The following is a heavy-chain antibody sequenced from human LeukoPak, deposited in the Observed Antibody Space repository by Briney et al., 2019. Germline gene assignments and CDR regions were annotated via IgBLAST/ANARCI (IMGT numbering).Heavy chain of an antibody. Sequence: GGSLRLSCVASEFTLSDYYMSWIRQAPGKGLEWISFISSSGSTRYYADSVKGRFTISRDTTKDSLHLQMNSLRAEDTAVYYCARERTPKHYYGSGSYDRYFDHWGQGTLVTVSS. V-gene: IGHV3-11*04. CDR2: ISSSGSTR. D-gene: IGHD3-10*01. J-gene: IGHJ4*02. CDR1: EFTLSDYY. CDR3: ARERTPKHYYGSGSYDRYFDH.